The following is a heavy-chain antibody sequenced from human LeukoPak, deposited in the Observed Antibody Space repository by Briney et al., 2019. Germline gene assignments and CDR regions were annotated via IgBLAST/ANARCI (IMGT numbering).Heavy chain of an antibody. Sequence: GGSLRLSCAASGFTFSSYSMNWVRQAPGKGLEWVSYISSSSSTIYYADSVKGRFTISRDNAKNSLYLQMSSLRDEDTAVYYCARATLDDTRLLGYWGQGTLVTVSS. CDR2: ISSSSSTI. CDR3: ARATLDDTRLLGY. CDR1: GFTFSSYS. J-gene: IGHJ4*02. V-gene: IGHV3-48*02.